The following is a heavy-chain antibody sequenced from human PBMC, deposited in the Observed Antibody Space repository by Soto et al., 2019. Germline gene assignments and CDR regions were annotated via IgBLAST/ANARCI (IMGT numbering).Heavy chain of an antibody. CDR3: ARARSTAACLFDY. CDR2: IYSGGST. Sequence: EVQRVESGGGLIQPGGSLRLSCAASGFTVSSNYMTWVRQAPGKGLEWVSAIYSGGSTYYADSVKGRFTISRDNSKNTLYLQMNSLRAEDTAVYYCARARSTAACLFDYWGLGTLVTVSS. CDR1: GFTVSSNY. D-gene: IGHD6-13*01. V-gene: IGHV3-53*01. J-gene: IGHJ4*02.